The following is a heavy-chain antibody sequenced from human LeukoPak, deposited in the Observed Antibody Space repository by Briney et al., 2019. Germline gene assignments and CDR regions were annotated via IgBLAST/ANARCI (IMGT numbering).Heavy chain of an antibody. V-gene: IGHV4-31*03. CDR3: AREIYCSSTSCHSYFDY. J-gene: IGHJ4*02. CDR2: IYYSGST. Sequence: SETLSLTCTVSGGSISSGGYYWSWIRQHPRKGLEWIGYIYYSGSTYYNPSLKSRVTISVDTSKNQFSLKLSSVTAADTAVYYCAREIYCSSTSCHSYFDYWGQGTLVTVSS. CDR1: GGSISSGGYY. D-gene: IGHD2-2*01.